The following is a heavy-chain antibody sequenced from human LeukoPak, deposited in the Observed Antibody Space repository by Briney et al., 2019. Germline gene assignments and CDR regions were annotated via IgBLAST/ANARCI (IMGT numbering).Heavy chain of an antibody. V-gene: IGHV1-18*01. CDR3: ARGAGDYDFWSGYYVYYYYYGMDV. CDR2: ISAYNGNT. D-gene: IGHD3-3*01. Sequence: ASVNVSCKASGYTFTSYGISWVRQAPGQGLEWMGWISAYNGNTNYAQKLQGRVTMTTDTSTSTVYMELRSLRSDDTAVYYCARGAGDYDFWSGYYVYYYYYGMDVWGQGTTVTVSS. J-gene: IGHJ6*02. CDR1: GYTFTSYG.